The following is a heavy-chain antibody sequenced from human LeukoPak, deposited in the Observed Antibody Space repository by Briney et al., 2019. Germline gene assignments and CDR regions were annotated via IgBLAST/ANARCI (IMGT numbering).Heavy chain of an antibody. Sequence: GGSLRLSCAASGFTFSSYAMHWVRQAPGKGLEWVAVISYDGSNKYYADSVKGRFTISRDNSKNTLYLQMNSPRAEDTAVYYCARASRYSSSSLGYMDVWGKGTTVTVSS. V-gene: IGHV3-30*17. J-gene: IGHJ6*03. CDR1: GFTFSSYA. CDR2: ISYDGSNK. D-gene: IGHD6-6*01. CDR3: ARASRYSSSSLGYMDV.